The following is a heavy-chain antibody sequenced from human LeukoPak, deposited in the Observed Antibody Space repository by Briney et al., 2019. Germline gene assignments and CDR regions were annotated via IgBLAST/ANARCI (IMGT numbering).Heavy chain of an antibody. J-gene: IGHJ4*02. V-gene: IGHV1-2*02. D-gene: IGHD6-13*01. CDR1: GYTFTGYY. CDR2: INPNSGGT. CDR3: ARDRYSGSGERFDH. Sequence: ASVKVSCKASGYTFTGYYMHWVRQAPGQGLEWMGWINPNSGGTKYAQKFQGRVTMTTDTSITTAAMEVNRLRSDDTAVYYCARDRYSGSGERFDHWGQGTLVTVSS.